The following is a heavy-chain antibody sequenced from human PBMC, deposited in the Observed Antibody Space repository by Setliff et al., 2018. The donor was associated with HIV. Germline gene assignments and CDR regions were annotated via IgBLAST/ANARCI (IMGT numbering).Heavy chain of an antibody. V-gene: IGHV4-59*01. D-gene: IGHD3-22*01. J-gene: IGHJ4*02. Sequence: PSETLSLTCTVSGDSISSYYWSWIRQPPGKGLEWIGYNYYTGSTNYNPSLKSRVTTSVDTSKNQFTLKLSSVTAADTAVYYGARVVDYDSSDYSLAYFDYWGQGTLVTVSS. CDR1: GDSISSYY. CDR3: ARVVDYDSSDYSLAYFDY. CDR2: NYYTGST.